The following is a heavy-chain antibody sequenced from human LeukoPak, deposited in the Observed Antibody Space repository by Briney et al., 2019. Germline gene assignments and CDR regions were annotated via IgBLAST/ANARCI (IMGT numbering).Heavy chain of an antibody. CDR2: SNPSGGST. J-gene: IGHJ2*01. CDR1: GYSFTSYY. Sequence: ASVKVSCKASGYSFTSYYMHWVRQAPGQGLEWMGISNPSGGSTSYAQKFQGRVTITADESTSTAYMELSSLRSEDTAVYYCARDQLLGGLRWYFDLWGRGTLVTVSS. CDR3: ARDQLLGGLRWYFDL. D-gene: IGHD2-2*01. V-gene: IGHV1-46*01.